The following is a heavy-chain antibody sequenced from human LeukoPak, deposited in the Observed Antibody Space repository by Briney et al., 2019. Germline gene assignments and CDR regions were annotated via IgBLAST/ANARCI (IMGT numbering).Heavy chain of an antibody. Sequence: PGGSLRLPCAASGFTFSSYGMHWVRQAPGKGLEWVAFIRYDGSNKYYADSVKGRFTISRDNSKDTLYLQMNSLRAEDTAVYYCAKALEGDFGYWGQGTLVTVSS. CDR3: AKALEGDFGY. D-gene: IGHD1-1*01. CDR1: GFTFSSYG. V-gene: IGHV3-30*02. CDR2: IRYDGSNK. J-gene: IGHJ4*02.